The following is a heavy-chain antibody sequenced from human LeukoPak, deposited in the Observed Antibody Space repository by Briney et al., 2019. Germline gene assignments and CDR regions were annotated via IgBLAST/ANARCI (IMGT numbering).Heavy chain of an antibody. D-gene: IGHD3-3*02. CDR3: ARDPGFSSFDY. Sequence: GGSLRLSCAVSGFTFSDYWVTWVRQTPGKGLEFLANINRDGSVKNYVASVKGRFTISRDNAKNSLYLQMTSLRVDDTAIYYCARDPGFSSFDYWGQGTLVTVSS. V-gene: IGHV3-7*01. J-gene: IGHJ4*02. CDR1: GFTFSDYW. CDR2: INRDGSVK.